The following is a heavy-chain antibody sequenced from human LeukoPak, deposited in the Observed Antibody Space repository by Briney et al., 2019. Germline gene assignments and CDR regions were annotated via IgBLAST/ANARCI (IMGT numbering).Heavy chain of an antibody. CDR3: ARDPKWLDY. CDR2: TNQEGSEK. J-gene: IGHJ4*02. CDR1: GFTISTYW. V-gene: IGHV3-7*01. D-gene: IGHD5-12*01. Sequence: GESLRLSCAASGFTISTYWMSWVRQAPGKGLEWVANTNQEGSEKYYVDSVKGRFTISKDNAKNSLYLQMNSLRAEDTAVYYCARDPKWLDYWGQGTLVTVSS.